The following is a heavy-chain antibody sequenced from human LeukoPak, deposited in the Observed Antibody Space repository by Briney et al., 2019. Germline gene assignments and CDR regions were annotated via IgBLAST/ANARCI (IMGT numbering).Heavy chain of an antibody. J-gene: IGHJ4*02. CDR3: VSAYSGSYYFNY. CDR1: GFTFSNYW. Sequence: PGGSLRLSCAASGFTFSNYWMSWVRQAPGKGLEWLANINQDGSEMYYVDSVKGRFTISRDNGKNSLYLQINSLRADDTAVYYCVSAYSGSYYFNYWGQGTLVTVSS. D-gene: IGHD1-26*01. V-gene: IGHV3-7*01. CDR2: INQDGSEM.